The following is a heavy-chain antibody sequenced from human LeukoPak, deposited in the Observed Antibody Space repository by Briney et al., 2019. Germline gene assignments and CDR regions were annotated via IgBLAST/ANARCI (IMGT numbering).Heavy chain of an antibody. J-gene: IGHJ5*02. CDR1: GGSISSGGYY. CDR2: ISHSGSS. D-gene: IGHD4-23*01. V-gene: IGHV4-30-2*01. Sequence: SQTLSLTCTVSGGSISSGGYYWSWIRQAPGKGLEWIGEISHSGSSNYNPSLKSRITISVDTSKSQFSLRLTSVTAADTAVYYCARGIFYGGRNQYIWFDPWGQGTLVTVSS. CDR3: ARGIFYGGRNQYIWFDP.